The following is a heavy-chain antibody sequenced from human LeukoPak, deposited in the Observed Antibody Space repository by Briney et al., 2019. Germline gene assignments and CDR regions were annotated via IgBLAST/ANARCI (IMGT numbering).Heavy chain of an antibody. D-gene: IGHD2-21*01. J-gene: IGHJ4*02. CDR2: IYSGGST. CDR1: GFTVSSNY. V-gene: IGHV3-53*01. Sequence: PGGSLRLSCAASGFTVSSNYMSWVRQAPGKGLEWVSVIYSGGSTYYADSVKGRFTISRDNSKNTLYLQMNSLRAEDTAVYYCARDPDSGDDCGGDCWGQGTLVTVSS. CDR3: ARDPDSGDDCGGDC.